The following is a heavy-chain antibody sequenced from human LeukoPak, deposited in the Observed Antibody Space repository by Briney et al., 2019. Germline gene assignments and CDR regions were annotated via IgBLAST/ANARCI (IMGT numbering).Heavy chain of an antibody. CDR2: ISGSGGST. Sequence: GGSLRLSCAAPGFTFSSYAMSWVRQAPGKGLEWVSAISGSGGSTYYADSVKGRFTISRDNSKNTLYLQMNSLRAEDTAVYYCAKASTTYYYDSSGYQSPNWFDPWGQGTLVTVSS. CDR3: AKASTTYYYDSSGYQSPNWFDP. V-gene: IGHV3-23*01. CDR1: GFTFSSYA. J-gene: IGHJ5*02. D-gene: IGHD3-22*01.